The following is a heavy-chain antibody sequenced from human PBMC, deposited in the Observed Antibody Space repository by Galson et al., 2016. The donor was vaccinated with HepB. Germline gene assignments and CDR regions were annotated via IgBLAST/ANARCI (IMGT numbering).Heavy chain of an antibody. CDR1: GGSITSGDYY. Sequence: LSLTCTVSGGSITSGDYYWGWIRQSPGKGLEWIGRIHYSGSTDYNPSLRSRVTISEDTSKNQFSLKVNSVIAADTAVYFCARGRGSNYGVVDVWGQGTTVTVSS. D-gene: IGHD4-11*01. V-gene: IGHV4-39*07. CDR2: IHYSGST. J-gene: IGHJ6*02. CDR3: ARGRGSNYGVVDV.